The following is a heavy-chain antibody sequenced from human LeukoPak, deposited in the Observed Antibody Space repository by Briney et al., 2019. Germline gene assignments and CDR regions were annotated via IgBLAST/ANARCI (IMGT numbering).Heavy chain of an antibody. CDR3: ATGRGYGGSWNYFDY. CDR2: FDPEDGET. Sequence: GASVKVSCKVSGYTLTELSIHWVRQAPGKGLEWMGGFDPEDGETIYAQKFQGRVTMTEDTSTDTAYMELSSLRSEDTAVYYCATGRGYGGSWNYFDYWGQGTLVTVSS. CDR1: GYTLTELS. J-gene: IGHJ4*02. V-gene: IGHV1-24*01. D-gene: IGHD1-26*01.